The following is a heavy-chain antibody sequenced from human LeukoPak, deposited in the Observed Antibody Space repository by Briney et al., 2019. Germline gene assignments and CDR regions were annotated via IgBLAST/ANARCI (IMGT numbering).Heavy chain of an antibody. CDR3: ARARGYYDSSTYYYGA. CDR1: GFTFSSYS. V-gene: IGHV3-21*01. CDR2: ITSSSSYI. J-gene: IGHJ5*02. D-gene: IGHD3-22*01. Sequence: GGSLRLSCAASGFTFSSYSMNWVRQAPGKGLEWVSSITSSSSYIYYADSVKGRFTISRDNAKNSLYLQMNSLRAEDTAVYYCARARGYYDSSTYYYGAWGQGTLVTVSS.